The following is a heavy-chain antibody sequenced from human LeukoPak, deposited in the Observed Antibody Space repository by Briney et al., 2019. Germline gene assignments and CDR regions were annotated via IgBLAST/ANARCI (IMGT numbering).Heavy chain of an antibody. Sequence: SETLSLTCTVSGGSISSYYWSWIRQPPGKGLEWIGYIYYSGSTNYNPSLKSRVTISVDTSKNQFSLKLSSVTAADTAVYYCARSRSLYYYYGMDAWGQGTTVTVSS. V-gene: IGHV4-59*01. CDR3: ARSRSLYYYYGMDA. CDR1: GGSISSYY. CDR2: IYYSGST. J-gene: IGHJ6*02.